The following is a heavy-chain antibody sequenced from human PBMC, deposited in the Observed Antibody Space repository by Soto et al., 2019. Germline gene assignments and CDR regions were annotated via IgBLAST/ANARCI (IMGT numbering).Heavy chain of an antibody. CDR3: AKDRGEFDY. CDR1: GFTFSSYG. V-gene: IGHV3-30*18. Sequence: QVKLVESRGGVVQPGRSLRLSCAASGFTFSSYGMHWVRQAPGKGLEWVAVISYDGSNKYYADSVKGRFTISRDNSKNTLYLQMNSLRAEDTAVYYCAKDRGEFDYWGQGTLVTVSS. CDR2: ISYDGSNK. J-gene: IGHJ4*02. D-gene: IGHD3-16*01.